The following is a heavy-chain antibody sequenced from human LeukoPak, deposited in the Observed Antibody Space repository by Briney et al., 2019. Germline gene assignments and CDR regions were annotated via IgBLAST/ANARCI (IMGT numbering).Heavy chain of an antibody. CDR3: ARAYCGGDCYSAFGI. D-gene: IGHD2-21*02. V-gene: IGHV1-46*01. CDR2: INPSGGST. CDR1: GYTFTSYH. Sequence: ASVKVSCKASGYTFTSYHMHWVRQAPGQGLEWMGIINPSGGSTSYAQKFQGRVTMTRDTSTSTVYMELSSLRSEDTAVYYCARAYCGGDCYSAFGIWGQGTMVTVSS. J-gene: IGHJ3*02.